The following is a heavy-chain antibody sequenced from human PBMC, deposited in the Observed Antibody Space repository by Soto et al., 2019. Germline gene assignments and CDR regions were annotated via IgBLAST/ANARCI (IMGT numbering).Heavy chain of an antibody. J-gene: IGHJ4*02. CDR3: ARREWFGELFDY. CDR2: ISAYNGNT. CDR1: GYTFTNFG. Sequence: EASVKVSCKASGYTFTNFGISWVRQAPGQGLEWMGWISAYNGNTNYAQKFQGRVTMTTDTSTSTAYMEVRSLRFDDTAVYYCARREWFGELFDYWGQGTLVTVSS. V-gene: IGHV1-18*01. D-gene: IGHD3-10*01.